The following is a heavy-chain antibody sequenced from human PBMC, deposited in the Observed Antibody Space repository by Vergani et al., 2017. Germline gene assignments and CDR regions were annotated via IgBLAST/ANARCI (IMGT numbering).Heavy chain of an antibody. D-gene: IGHD2-2*01. CDR1: GYTFTSYA. CDR2: INAGNGNT. CDR3: ARDRVVVVPAAMFRMLSPDAFDI. V-gene: IGHV1-3*01. J-gene: IGHJ3*02. Sequence: QVQLVQSGAEVKKPGASVKVSCKASGYTFTSYAMHWVRQAPGQRLEWMGWINAGNGNTKYSQKFQGRVTITRDTSASTAYMELSSLRSDDTAVYYCARDRVVVVPAAMFRMLSPDAFDIWGQGTMVTVSS.